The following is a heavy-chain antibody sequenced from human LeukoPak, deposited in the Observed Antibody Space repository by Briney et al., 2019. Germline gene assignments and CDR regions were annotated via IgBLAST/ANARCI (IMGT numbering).Heavy chain of an antibody. CDR1: GFTFSSYS. CDR2: INNSSSYI. V-gene: IGHV3-21*01. J-gene: IGHJ4*02. Sequence: GGSLRLSCAASGFTFSSYSMNWVRQTPGKGLEWVASINNSSSYIYYADSVKGRFTISRDNAKNSLYLQMNSLRAEDTAVYYCARDLDPFPTPYFDFWGQGTLVTVSS. D-gene: IGHD2-15*01. CDR3: ARDLDPFPTPYFDF.